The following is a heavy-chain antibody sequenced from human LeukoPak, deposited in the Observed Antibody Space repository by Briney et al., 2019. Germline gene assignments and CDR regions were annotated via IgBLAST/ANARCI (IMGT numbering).Heavy chain of an antibody. V-gene: IGHV4-59*12. CDR2: IYYSGST. D-gene: IGHD2-15*01. J-gene: IGHJ4*02. Sequence: PSETLSLTCTVSGGSISSYYWSWIRQPPGKGLEWIGSIYYSGSTNYNPSLKSRVTISVDKSKNQFSLKLSSVTAADTAVYYCARELGYCSYGSCCSFDYWGQGTLVTVSS. CDR1: GGSISSYY. CDR3: ARELGYCSYGSCCSFDY.